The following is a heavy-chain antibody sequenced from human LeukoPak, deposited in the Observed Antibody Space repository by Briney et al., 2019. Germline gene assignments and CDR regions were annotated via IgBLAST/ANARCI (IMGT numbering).Heavy chain of an antibody. CDR1: GGSFSGYY. CDR3: ARGGVVVAATSNYYYYMDV. V-gene: IGHV4-34*01. J-gene: IGHJ6*03. CDR2: INHSGST. D-gene: IGHD2-15*01. Sequence: SETLSLTCAVYGGSFSGYYWSWIRQPPGKGLEWIGEINHSGSTNYNPSLKSRVTISVDTSKNQFSLKLSSVTAADTAVYYCARGGVVVAATSNYYYYMDVWGKGTTVTVSS.